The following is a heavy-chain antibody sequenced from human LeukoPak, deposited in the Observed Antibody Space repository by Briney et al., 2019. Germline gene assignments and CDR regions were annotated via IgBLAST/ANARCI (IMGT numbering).Heavy chain of an antibody. CDR1: GFAFSRYS. Sequence: GGSLRLSCAASGFAFSRYSMNWVRQAPGKGLEWVSSISYSGPHMFYADSVRGRFTISRDNAENSLFLQMNSLRAEDTAVYFCASNDYRDEGIDSWGQGTLVTVSS. D-gene: IGHD4-17*01. V-gene: IGHV3-21*01. CDR2: ISYSGPHM. CDR3: ASNDYRDEGIDS. J-gene: IGHJ4*02.